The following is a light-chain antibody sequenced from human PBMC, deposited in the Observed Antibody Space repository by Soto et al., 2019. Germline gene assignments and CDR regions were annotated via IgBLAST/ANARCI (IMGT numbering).Light chain of an antibody. V-gene: IGLV1-44*01. CDR3: AAWDDSLNGL. CDR1: SSNIGSYT. CDR2: SDN. J-gene: IGLJ2*01. Sequence: QSVLTQPPSASGTPGQRVTISCSGSSSNIGSYTVNWYQQLPGTAPKLPIYSDNQRPSGVPDRFSGSKSGTSASLAISGLQSEDEADYYCAAWDDSLNGLFGGGTKLTVL.